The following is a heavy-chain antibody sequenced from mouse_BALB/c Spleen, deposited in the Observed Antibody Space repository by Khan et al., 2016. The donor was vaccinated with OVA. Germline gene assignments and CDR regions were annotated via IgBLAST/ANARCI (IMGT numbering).Heavy chain of an antibody. CDR3: ASHLTGSFAY. V-gene: IGHV5-6*01. Sequence: VQLKESGGDLVKPGGSLRLSCAASGFTFSTYGMSWVRQPPDKRLEWVATINSDGDYTYYPATVKGRFTISRNNAENTLYLQMSSLKSEDTAIYYCASHLTGSFAYWGQGTLVTVSA. CDR2: INSDGDYT. J-gene: IGHJ3*01. D-gene: IGHD4-1*01. CDR1: GFTFSTYG.